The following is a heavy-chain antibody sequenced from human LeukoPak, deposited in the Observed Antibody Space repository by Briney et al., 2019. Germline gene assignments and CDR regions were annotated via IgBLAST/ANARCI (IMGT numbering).Heavy chain of an antibody. CDR2: INHSGST. CDR1: GGSFSGYY. Sequence: MTSETLSLTCAVYGGSFSGYYWSWIRQPPGKGLEWIGEINHSGSTNYNPSLKSRVTISVDTSKNQFSLKLSSVTAADTAVYYCARRWGLWFGESPGFDPWGQGTLVTVSS. D-gene: IGHD3-10*01. CDR3: ARRWGLWFGESPGFDP. V-gene: IGHV4-34*01. J-gene: IGHJ5*02.